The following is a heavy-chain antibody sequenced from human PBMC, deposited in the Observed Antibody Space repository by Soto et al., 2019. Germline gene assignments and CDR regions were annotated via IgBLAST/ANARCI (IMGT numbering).Heavy chain of an antibody. D-gene: IGHD3-10*01. CDR1: GGSISSYY. Sequence: SETLSLTCTVSGGSISSYYWSWIRQPPGKGLEWIGYIYYSGSTNYNPSLKSRVTISVDTSKNQFSLKLSSETAADTAVYYCARAQSTLLWFGEFQFDYFDYWGQGTLVTVSS. J-gene: IGHJ4*02. CDR3: ARAQSTLLWFGEFQFDYFDY. V-gene: IGHV4-59*01. CDR2: IYYSGST.